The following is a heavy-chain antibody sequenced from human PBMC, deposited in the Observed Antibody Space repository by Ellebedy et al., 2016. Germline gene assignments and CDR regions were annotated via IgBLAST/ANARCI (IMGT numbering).Heavy chain of an antibody. Sequence: SETLSLTXTVSGGSISSYYWSWIRQPQGKGLVWIGYIYYSGSTNYNPSLKSRVTISVDTSKNQFSLKLSSVTAADTAVYYCARARCSGGSCYWSYGMDVWGQGTTVTVSS. D-gene: IGHD2-15*01. CDR1: GGSISSYY. CDR2: IYYSGST. J-gene: IGHJ6*02. CDR3: ARARCSGGSCYWSYGMDV. V-gene: IGHV4-59*12.